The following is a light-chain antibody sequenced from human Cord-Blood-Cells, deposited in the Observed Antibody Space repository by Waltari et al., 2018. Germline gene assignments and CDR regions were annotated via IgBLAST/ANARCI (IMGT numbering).Light chain of an antibody. V-gene: IGKV1-5*03. J-gene: IGKJ2*01. CDR3: QQYNRYT. Sequence: DIQMTQSPSTLSVSVGDRVTITCRASQSISSWWAWYQQKQGKAPKLLIYKASSLESGVPSRFSGSGSETEFTLTISSLQPDDFATYYCQQYNRYTFGQGTKLEIK. CDR2: KAS. CDR1: QSISSW.